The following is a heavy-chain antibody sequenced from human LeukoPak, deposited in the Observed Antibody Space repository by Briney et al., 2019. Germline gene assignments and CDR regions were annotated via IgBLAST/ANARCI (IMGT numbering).Heavy chain of an antibody. J-gene: IGHJ4*02. Sequence: GASVKVSCKASGGTFSSYAISWVRQAPGQGLEWMGRIIPIFGTANYAQKFQGRVTITTDESTSTAYMELSSLRSEDTAVYYCARHSIAVPGTASALPGPPELNFDYWGQGTLVTVSS. D-gene: IGHD6-19*01. CDR1: GGTFSSYA. V-gene: IGHV1-69*05. CDR3: ARHSIAVPGTASALPGPPELNFDY. CDR2: IIPIFGTA.